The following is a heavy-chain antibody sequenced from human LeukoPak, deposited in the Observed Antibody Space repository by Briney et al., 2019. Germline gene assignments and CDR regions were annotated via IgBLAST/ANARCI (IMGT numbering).Heavy chain of an antibody. V-gene: IGHV3-21*01. CDR2: ISSSSSYI. Sequence: PGGSLRLSCAASGFTFSSYSMNWVRQAPGKGLEWVSSISSSSSYIYYADSVKGRFTISRDNAKNSLYLQMNSLRAEDTAEYYCAREVIAAAGTLNWFDPWGQGTLVTVSS. D-gene: IGHD6-13*01. CDR1: GFTFSSYS. CDR3: AREVIAAAGTLNWFDP. J-gene: IGHJ5*02.